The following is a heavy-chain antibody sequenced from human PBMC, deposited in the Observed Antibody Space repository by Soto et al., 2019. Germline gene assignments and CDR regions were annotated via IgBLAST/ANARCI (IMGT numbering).Heavy chain of an antibody. J-gene: IGHJ5*02. V-gene: IGHV3-21*01. D-gene: IGHD3-16*01. Sequence: EVQLVGSGGGLVNPGGSLRLSCVVSGFPFSTSNMNWVRQAPGKGLEWVSFISRSSTYIYYADSVKGRFTISRDDAENSLFLQMNSLRAEDTAVYYCARGVLPISSTSWFDPWGQGTLVTVSS. CDR1: GFPFSTSN. CDR2: ISRSSTYI. CDR3: ARGVLPISSTSWFDP.